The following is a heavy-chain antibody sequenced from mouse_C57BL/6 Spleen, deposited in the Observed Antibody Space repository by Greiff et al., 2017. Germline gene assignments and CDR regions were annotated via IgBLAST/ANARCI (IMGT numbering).Heavy chain of an antibody. CDR3: ARSYGSSDAMDY. J-gene: IGHJ4*01. CDR1: GFNIKDYY. V-gene: IGHV14-2*01. CDR2: IDPGDGET. D-gene: IGHD1-1*01. Sequence: EVQLQQSGAELVKPGASVKLSCTASGFNIKDYYMHWVKQRTEQGLEWIGRIDPGDGETKYAPKFQGKAPITADTSSNTAYLQLSSLTSEDAAVYCCARSYGSSDAMDYWGQGTSVTVCS.